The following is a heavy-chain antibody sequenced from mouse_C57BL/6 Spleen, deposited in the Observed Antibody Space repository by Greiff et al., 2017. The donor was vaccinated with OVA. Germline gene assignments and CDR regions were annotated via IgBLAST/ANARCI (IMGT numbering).Heavy chain of an antibody. CDR3: ARYSNSWYFDV. CDR1: GYTFTNYW. J-gene: IGHJ1*03. D-gene: IGHD2-5*01. V-gene: IGHV1-63*01. CDR2: IYPGGGYT. Sequence: QVQLQQSGAELVRPGPSVKMSCKASGYTFTNYWIGWAKQRPGHGLEWIGDIYPGGGYTNYNEKFKGKATLTADKSSSTAYMQFSSLTSEDSAIYYCARYSNSWYFDVWGTGTTVTVSS.